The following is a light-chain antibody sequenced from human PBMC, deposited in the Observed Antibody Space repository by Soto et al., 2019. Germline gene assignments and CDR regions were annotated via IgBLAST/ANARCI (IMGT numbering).Light chain of an antibody. CDR1: SSDVGAYNY. CDR2: DVT. J-gene: IGLJ2*01. Sequence: QSVLTQPRSVSGSPGQSVTISCTGTSSDVGAYNYVSWYQQHPGKAPKLMIYDVTKRPSGVPGRFSGSKSGNTASLTISGLQSDDEAEYHCCSYTGADTFVVFGGGTKVTVL. CDR3: CSYTGADTFVV. V-gene: IGLV2-11*01.